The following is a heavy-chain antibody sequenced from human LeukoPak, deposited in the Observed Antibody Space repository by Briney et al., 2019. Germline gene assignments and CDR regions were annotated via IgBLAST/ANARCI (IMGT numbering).Heavy chain of an antibody. CDR1: GGSISSSSHY. Sequence: SETLSLTCIVSGGSISSSSHYWGWIRQPPGEGLEWIGSIYYSGTTYYNPSLKSRLTISIDTSKNQFSLKVTSVTAADTAVYYCAREILGHGRYADWGLGTPVTVSS. CDR2: IYYSGTT. V-gene: IGHV4-39*07. J-gene: IGHJ4*02. D-gene: IGHD3-16*01. CDR3: AREILGHGRYAD.